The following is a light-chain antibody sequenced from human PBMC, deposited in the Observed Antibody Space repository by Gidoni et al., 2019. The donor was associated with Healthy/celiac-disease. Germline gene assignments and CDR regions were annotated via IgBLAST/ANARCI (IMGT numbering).Light chain of an antibody. CDR2: DAS. V-gene: IGKV3-11*01. CDR1: QLVSSY. J-gene: IGKJ2*01. CDR3: QQRSNWPMYT. Sequence: EIVLTQSPATLSLSPGERATRSCRASQLVSSYLTWYQQKPGQAPRLLIYDASNRATGIPARFSGSGSGTDFTLTISRLEPEDFAVYYCQQRSNWPMYTFGQGTQLEIK.